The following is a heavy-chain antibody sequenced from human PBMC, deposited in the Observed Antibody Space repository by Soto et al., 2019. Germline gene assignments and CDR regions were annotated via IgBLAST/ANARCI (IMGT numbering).Heavy chain of an antibody. CDR1: GFSFSNCG. J-gene: IGHJ4*02. D-gene: IGHD2-15*01. V-gene: IGHV3-30*18. CDR2: ISSDGSDK. CDR3: VKGSEVARQELDY. Sequence: QVQLVESGGGVVQPGRSLRLSCAASGFSFSNCGMHWVRQAPXXXXEWVAAISSDGSDKYYSESVKGRFTISRDNSKNTLFLQMNSLRVEXTAVYYCVKGSEVARQELDYWGQGTLVTVSS.